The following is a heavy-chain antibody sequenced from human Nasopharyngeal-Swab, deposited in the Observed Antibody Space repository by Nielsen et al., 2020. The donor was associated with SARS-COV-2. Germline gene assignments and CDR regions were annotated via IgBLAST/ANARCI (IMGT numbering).Heavy chain of an antibody. CDR3: ARTSYDFWSGYWADYYYMDV. CDR1: GYTFTSYG. V-gene: IGHV1-18*04. CDR2: ISAYNGNT. Sequence: ASVKVSCKASGYTFTSYGISWVRQAPGQGLEWMGWISAYNGNTNYAQKLQGRVTMTTDTSTSTAYMELRSLRSDDTAAYYCARTSYDFWSGYWADYYYMDVWGKGTTVTVSS. J-gene: IGHJ6*03. D-gene: IGHD3-3*01.